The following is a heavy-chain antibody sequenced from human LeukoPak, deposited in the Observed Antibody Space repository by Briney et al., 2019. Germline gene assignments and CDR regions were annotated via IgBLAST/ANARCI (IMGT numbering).Heavy chain of an antibody. CDR2: IYSDESLI. D-gene: IGHD4-11*01. CDR3: ARPHSNYYYYGMDV. CDR1: GYSFSKYW. Sequence: GESLKISCTASGYSFSKYWIGWVRQTPGKGLEWMGFIYSDESLIRYSPSFEGQVTISADKSISTAYLQWSSLKASDTAMYYCARPHSNYYYYGMDVWGQGTTVTVSS. V-gene: IGHV5-51*01. J-gene: IGHJ6*02.